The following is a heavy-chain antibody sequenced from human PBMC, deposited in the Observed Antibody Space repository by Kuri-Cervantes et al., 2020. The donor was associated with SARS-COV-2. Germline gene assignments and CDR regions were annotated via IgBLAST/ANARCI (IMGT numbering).Heavy chain of an antibody. CDR2: IYHSGST. CDR3: ASVYSSSSPDLDY. Sequence: SETLSLTCTVSGGSISSSSYYWGWIRQPPGKGLEWIGSIYHSGSTYYNPSLKSRVTISVDTSKNQFSLKLSSVTAADTAVYYCASVYSSSSPDLDYWGQGTLVTVSS. D-gene: IGHD6-6*01. CDR1: GGSISSSSYY. J-gene: IGHJ4*02. V-gene: IGHV4-39*07.